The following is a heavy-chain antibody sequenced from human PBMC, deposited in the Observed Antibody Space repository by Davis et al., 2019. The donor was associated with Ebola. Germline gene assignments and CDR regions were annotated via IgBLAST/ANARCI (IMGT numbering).Heavy chain of an antibody. Sequence: PSETLSLTCTVSGGSISSSSYYWGWIRQPPGKGLEWIGSIYYSGSTYYNPSLKSRVTIPVDTSKNQFSLKLSSVTAADTAVYYCARGSSSGYDWGREEPAYFDYWGQGTLVTVSS. J-gene: IGHJ4*02. CDR3: ARGSSSGYDWGREEPAYFDY. D-gene: IGHD5-12*01. CDR1: GGSISSSSYY. CDR2: IYYSGST. V-gene: IGHV4-39*07.